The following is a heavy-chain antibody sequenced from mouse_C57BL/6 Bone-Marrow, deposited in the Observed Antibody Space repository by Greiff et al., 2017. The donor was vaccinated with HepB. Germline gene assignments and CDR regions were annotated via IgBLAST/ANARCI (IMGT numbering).Heavy chain of an antibody. CDR2: IDPSDSYT. D-gene: IGHD1-2*01. V-gene: IGHV1-50*01. CDR1: GYTFTSYW. Sequence: QVQLKQPGAELVKPGASVKLSCKASGYTFTSYWMQWVKQRPGQGLEWIGEIDPSDSYTNYNQKFKGKATLTVDTSSSTAYMQLSSLTSEDSAVYYCAKGALLRYAMDYWGQGTSVTVSS. J-gene: IGHJ4*01. CDR3: AKGALLRYAMDY.